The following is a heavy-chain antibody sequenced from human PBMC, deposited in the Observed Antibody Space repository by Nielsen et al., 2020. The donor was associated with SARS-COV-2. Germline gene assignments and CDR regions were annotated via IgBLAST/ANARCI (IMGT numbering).Heavy chain of an antibody. J-gene: IGHJ6*02. CDR3: ARVRRIVAAAGTRGYYYGMDV. V-gene: IGHV4-59*12. CDR2: IYYSGST. Sequence: SETLSLTCTVSGGSISSYYWSWIRQPPGKGLEWIGYIYYSGSTNYNPSLKSRVTISVDTSKNQFSLKLSSVTAADTAVYYCARVRRIVAAAGTRGYYYGMDVWGQGTTVTVSS. CDR1: GGSISSYY. D-gene: IGHD6-13*01.